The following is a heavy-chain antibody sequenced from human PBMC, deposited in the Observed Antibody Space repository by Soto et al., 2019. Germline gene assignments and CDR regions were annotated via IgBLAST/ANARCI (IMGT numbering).Heavy chain of an antibody. CDR2: IVPMFGTS. V-gene: IGHV1-69*06. Sequence: QERLVQSGAEVRKPGSSVKVSCKVTGGTSTRYAINWVRQAPGQGLEWMGGIVPMFGTSKYAQKFQGRVTISADTSANIAYMELRSLTSEDTAVYYCNRGSEYDFSSGYLWAQGTLGSVSS. CDR3: NRGSEYDFSSGYL. J-gene: IGHJ4*02. D-gene: IGHD3-3*01. CDR1: GGTSTRYA.